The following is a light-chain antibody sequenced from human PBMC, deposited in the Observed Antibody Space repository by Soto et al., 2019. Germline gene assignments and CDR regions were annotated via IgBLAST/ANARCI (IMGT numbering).Light chain of an antibody. CDR3: QKYDSAPYT. Sequence: DIQMTQSPSSLSASVGDRVTISCRASQDIRSYLAWYQQKPGQVPKTLIYAASTLQSGVPSRFSGSGSGTDFTLTISSLQPEDVATYYCQKYDSAPYTFGQGTKLEIK. CDR1: QDIRSY. J-gene: IGKJ2*01. CDR2: AAS. V-gene: IGKV1-27*01.